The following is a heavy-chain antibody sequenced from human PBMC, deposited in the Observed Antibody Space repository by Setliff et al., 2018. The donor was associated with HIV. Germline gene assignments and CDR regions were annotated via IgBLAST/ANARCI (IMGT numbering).Heavy chain of an antibody. CDR2: IYYTGST. D-gene: IGHD3-10*01. Sequence: PSETLSLTCAVYGGSFSDYYWSWIRQPPGKGLEWIGYIYYTGSTNYNPSLKSRVTISVDTSKNQFSLKLSSVTAADTAVYYCARSLYYHGSGRSYFDYWGQGTLVTSPQ. CDR3: ARSLYYHGSGRSYFDY. V-gene: IGHV4-34*11. J-gene: IGHJ4*02. CDR1: GGSFSDYY.